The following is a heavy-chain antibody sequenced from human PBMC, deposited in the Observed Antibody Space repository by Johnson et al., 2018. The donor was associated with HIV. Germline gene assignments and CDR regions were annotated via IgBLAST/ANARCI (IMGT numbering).Heavy chain of an antibody. Sequence: MQLVESGGGVVQTGGSLRLSCVASGFIFSSYWMHWVRQAPGKGLVWVSLINSDGSSTSYADSVKGRFTISRDNAKNTLYLQMNSLRAEDTAVYYCAREGSSSSDDAFDIWGQGTMVTVSS. CDR3: AREGSSSSDDAFDI. J-gene: IGHJ3*02. CDR1: GFIFSSYW. CDR2: INSDGSST. D-gene: IGHD6-6*01. V-gene: IGHV3-74*01.